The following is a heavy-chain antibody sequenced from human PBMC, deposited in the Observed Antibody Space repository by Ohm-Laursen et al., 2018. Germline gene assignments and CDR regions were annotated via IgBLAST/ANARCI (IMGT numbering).Heavy chain of an antibody. CDR1: GGSFSGYY. Sequence: TLSLTYAVYGGSFSGYYWSWIRQPPGKGLEWIGEINHSGRTNYNPSLKSRVTISVDTSKNQFSLKLSSVTAADTAVYYWARAGDSSGYGDYWGQGTLVTVSS. J-gene: IGHJ4*02. CDR3: ARAGDSSGYGDY. CDR2: INHSGRT. D-gene: IGHD3-22*01. V-gene: IGHV4-34*01.